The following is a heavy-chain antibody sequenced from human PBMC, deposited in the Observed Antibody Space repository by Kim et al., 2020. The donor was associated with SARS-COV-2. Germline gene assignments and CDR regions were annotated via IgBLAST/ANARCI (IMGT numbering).Heavy chain of an antibody. V-gene: IGHV3-33*06. Sequence: GGSLRLSCAASGFTFSSYGMHWVRQAPGKGLEWVAVIWYDGSNKYYADSVKGRFTISRDNSKNTLYLQMNSLRAEDTAVYYCAKAVVRGVYYYYGMDVWGQGTTVTVSS. CDR1: GFTFSSYG. J-gene: IGHJ6*02. CDR3: AKAVVRGVYYYYGMDV. CDR2: IWYDGSNK. D-gene: IGHD3-10*01.